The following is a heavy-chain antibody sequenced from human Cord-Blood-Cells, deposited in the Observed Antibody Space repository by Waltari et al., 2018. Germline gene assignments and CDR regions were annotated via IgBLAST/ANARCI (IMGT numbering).Heavy chain of an antibody. V-gene: IGHV4-39*01. J-gene: IGHJ4*02. CDR1: GGSISSSSYY. CDR2: IYYSGST. Sequence: QLQLQESGPGLVKPSETLSLTCTVSGGSISSSSYYWGWIRPPPGKGLEWIGSIYYSGSTYYNPSLKSRVTISVDTSKNQFYLKLSSVTAADTAVYYCARLRAGIAAAGTDYWGQGTLVTVSS. D-gene: IGHD6-13*01. CDR3: ARLRAGIAAAGTDY.